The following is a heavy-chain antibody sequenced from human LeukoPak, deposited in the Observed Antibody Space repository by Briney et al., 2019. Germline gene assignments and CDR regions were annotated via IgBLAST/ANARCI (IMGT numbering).Heavy chain of an antibody. J-gene: IGHJ4*02. CDR1: GFTFSSYW. CDR2: IKQDGSEK. Sequence: GGSLRLSXAASGFTFSSYWMSWVRQAQGKGLEWVANIKQDGSEKYYVDSVKGRFTISRDNAKNSLYLQMNSLRAEDTAVYYCARDYDILTGYYDYWGQGTLVTVSS. V-gene: IGHV3-7*01. D-gene: IGHD3-9*01. CDR3: ARDYDILTGYYDY.